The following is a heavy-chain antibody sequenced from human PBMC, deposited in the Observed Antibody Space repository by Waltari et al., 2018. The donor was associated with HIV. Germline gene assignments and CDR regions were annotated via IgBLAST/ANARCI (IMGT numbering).Heavy chain of an antibody. J-gene: IGHJ4*02. CDR1: GGNVCSYA. CDR2: IIPIFGTS. Sequence: QVQLAQPGPEVKNPGSSLKVSCKPSGGNVCSYALTWVRQAPGQGLEWMGGIIPIFGTSNYAQKFQGRVTITADESTSTVYMELSSLRSEDTAVYYCARVSEIYSSSSGAFDYWGQGTLVTVSS. CDR3: ARVSEIYSSSSGAFDY. V-gene: IGHV1-69*01. D-gene: IGHD6-6*01.